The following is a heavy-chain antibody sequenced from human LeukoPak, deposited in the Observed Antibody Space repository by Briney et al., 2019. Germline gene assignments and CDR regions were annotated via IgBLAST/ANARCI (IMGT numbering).Heavy chain of an antibody. V-gene: IGHV3-7*03. CDR3: ARDPYSSGLVTFDI. Sequence: GGSLRLSCAASGFTFSSYWMSWVRQAPGKGLEWVANIKQDGSERYYVDSVKGRFTISRDNAKNSLYLQMNSLRAEDTAVYYCARDPYSSGLVTFDIWGHGTMVTVSS. CDR1: GFTFSSYW. D-gene: IGHD6-19*01. J-gene: IGHJ3*02. CDR2: IKQDGSER.